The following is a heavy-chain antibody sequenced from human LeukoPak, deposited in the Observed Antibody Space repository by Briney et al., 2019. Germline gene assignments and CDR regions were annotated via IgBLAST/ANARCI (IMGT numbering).Heavy chain of an antibody. CDR1: GGSISSYY. D-gene: IGHD6-19*01. J-gene: IGHJ5*02. V-gene: IGHV4-59*01. CDR3: ASKPWQDNWFDP. CDR2: IYYSGST. Sequence: SQTLSLTRTVSGGSISSYYWSWIRQPPGKGLEWIGYIYYSGSTNYNPSLKSRVTISVDTSKNQFSLKLSSVTAADTAVYYCASKPWQDNWFDPWGQGTLVTVSS.